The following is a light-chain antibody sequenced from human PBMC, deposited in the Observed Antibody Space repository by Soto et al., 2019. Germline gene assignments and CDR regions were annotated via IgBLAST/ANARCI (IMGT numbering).Light chain of an antibody. CDR2: DIS. J-gene: IGKJ3*01. Sequence: EIVMTQSPATLSVSPGERATLSCRASQTVRSNYLAWYQQKPGQAPRLLIYDISTRATGIPARFSGSGSGTEFTLTISSLQSEDLVVYFCQQYSDWPLTFGPGTKVDI. CDR3: QQYSDWPLT. V-gene: IGKV3-15*01. CDR1: QTVRSN.